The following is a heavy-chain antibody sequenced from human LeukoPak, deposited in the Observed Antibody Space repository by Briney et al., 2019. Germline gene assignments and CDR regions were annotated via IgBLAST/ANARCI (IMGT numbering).Heavy chain of an antibody. CDR1: GFTFKTYA. J-gene: IGHJ4*02. D-gene: IGHD3-10*01. V-gene: IGHV3-23*01. CDR2: ISGSGGST. CDR3: AARSINMVRGVIRD. Sequence: GGSLRLSCAASGFTFKTYAMSWVRQAPGKGLEWVSAISGSGGSTYYADSVKGRFTISRDNSKNTLYLQMNSLRAEDTAVYYCAARSINMVRGVIRDWGQGTLVTVSS.